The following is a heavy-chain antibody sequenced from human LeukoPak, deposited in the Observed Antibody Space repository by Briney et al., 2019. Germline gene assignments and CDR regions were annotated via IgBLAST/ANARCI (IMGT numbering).Heavy chain of an antibody. D-gene: IGHD2-15*01. CDR2: IYYSGST. Sequence: PSETLSLTCTVSGGSINSYYWSWIRQPPGKGLEWIGYIYYSGSTNYNPSLKSRVTISVDTSKNQFSLKLSSVTAADTAVYYCARSDYSTYFDYWGQGALVTVSS. CDR1: GGSINSYY. J-gene: IGHJ4*02. V-gene: IGHV4-59*01. CDR3: ARSDYSTYFDY.